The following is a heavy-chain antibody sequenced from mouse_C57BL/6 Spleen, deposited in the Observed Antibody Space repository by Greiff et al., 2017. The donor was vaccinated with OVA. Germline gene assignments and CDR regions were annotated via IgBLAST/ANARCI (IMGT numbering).Heavy chain of an antibody. CDR3: ARGNTVVATDFDY. CDR1: GFTFSDYG. V-gene: IGHV5-17*01. Sequence: EVQRVESGGGLVKPGGSLKLSCAASGFTFSDYGMHWVRQAPEKGLEWVAYISSGSSTIYYADTVKGRFTISRDNAKNTLFLQMTSLRSEDTAMYYCARGNTVVATDFDYWGQGTTLTVSS. D-gene: IGHD1-1*01. J-gene: IGHJ2*01. CDR2: ISSGSSTI.